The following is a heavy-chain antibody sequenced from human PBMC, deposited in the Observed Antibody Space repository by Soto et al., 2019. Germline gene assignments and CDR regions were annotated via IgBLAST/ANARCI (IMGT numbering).Heavy chain of an antibody. CDR1: GFTFGIYS. J-gene: IGHJ5*02. CDR3: ARGDRFRCSGARCFSDGLFLS. Sequence: EVQLVESGGGLVQRGGSLRLSCAASGFTFGIYSMNWVRQAPGKGLEWISYINGSSSTMYYADSVKGRFIISRDNADNSLYLQMNSLRDADTAVYYCARGDRFRCSGARCFSDGLFLSWGQGTLVTVSS. CDR2: INGSSSTM. D-gene: IGHD2-15*01. V-gene: IGHV3-48*02.